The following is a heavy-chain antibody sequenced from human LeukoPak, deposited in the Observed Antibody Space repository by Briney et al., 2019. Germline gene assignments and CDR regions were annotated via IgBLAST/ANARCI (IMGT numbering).Heavy chain of an antibody. CDR2: IYYSGST. V-gene: IGHV4-30-4*01. CDR3: ARDLLNEGNHLDY. Sequence: SETLSLTCTVSGGSISSGDYYWSWIRQPPGKGLEWIGYIYYSGSTYYNPSLKSRVAISVDTSKNQFSLKLSSATAADTAVYYCARDLLNEGNHLDYWGQGTLVTVSS. CDR1: GGSISSGDYY. J-gene: IGHJ4*02. D-gene: IGHD4-23*01.